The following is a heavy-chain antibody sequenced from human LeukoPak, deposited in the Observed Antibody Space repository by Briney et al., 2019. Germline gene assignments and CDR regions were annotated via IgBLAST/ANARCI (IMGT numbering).Heavy chain of an antibody. CDR3: ARGVGLMAPNTYYFDY. V-gene: IGHV3-30*04. CDR2: ISYDGSNK. CDR1: GFTFSIYS. D-gene: IGHD5-24*01. Sequence: GGSLRLSCAASGFTFSIYSMHWVRQAPGKGLEWVAVISYDGSNKYHADSVKGRFTISRDNSKNTMYLQMNSLGAEDTAAYYCARGVGLMAPNTYYFDYWGQGTLVTVSP. J-gene: IGHJ4*02.